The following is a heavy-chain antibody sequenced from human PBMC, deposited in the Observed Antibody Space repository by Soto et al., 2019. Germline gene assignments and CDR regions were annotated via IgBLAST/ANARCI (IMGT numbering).Heavy chain of an antibody. V-gene: IGHV3-48*01. CDR2: ISSSSSTI. Sequence: GGSLRLSCAASGFTFSSYSMNWVRQAPGKGLEWVSYISSSSSTIYYADSVKGRFTISRDNAKTSLYLQMNSLRAEDTAVYYCARDFQLVFDYWGQGTLVTVSS. J-gene: IGHJ4*02. CDR1: GFTFSSYS. D-gene: IGHD6-6*01. CDR3: ARDFQLVFDY.